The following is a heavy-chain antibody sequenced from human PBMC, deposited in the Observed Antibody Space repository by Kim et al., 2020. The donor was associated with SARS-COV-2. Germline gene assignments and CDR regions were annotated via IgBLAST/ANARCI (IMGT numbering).Heavy chain of an antibody. D-gene: IGHD6-13*01. CDR1: GFTFSSYS. CDR3: ARDARRYSSSWYHFDY. V-gene: IGHV3-21*01. CDR2: ISSKSCYI. J-gene: IGHJ4*02. Sequence: GGSLRLSCAASGFTFSSYSMHWVRQAPGKGLEKVTSISSKSCYIYDADSVKGRFTISRDNAKNSLYLQMSSLRAEDTAVYYCARDARRYSSSWYHFDYWGQGTLVTVSS.